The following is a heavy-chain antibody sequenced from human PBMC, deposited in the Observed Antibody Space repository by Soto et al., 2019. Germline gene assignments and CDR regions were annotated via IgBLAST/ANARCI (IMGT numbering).Heavy chain of an antibody. CDR3: VRYEATALDY. V-gene: IGHV4-30-2*01. CDR2: IYHSGST. D-gene: IGHD3-16*01. J-gene: IGHJ4*02. Sequence: PSETPSPPSTVSCVAIINGGYSLSRIRQPPGKGLEWIGYIYHSGSTYYNPSLKSRVTISVDRSKNQFSLKLSSVTAADTAVYYCVRYEATALDYWGQGILVTVSS. CDR1: CVAIINGGYS.